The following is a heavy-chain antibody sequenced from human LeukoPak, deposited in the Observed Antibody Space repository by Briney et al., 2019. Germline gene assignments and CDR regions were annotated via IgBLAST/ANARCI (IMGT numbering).Heavy chain of an antibody. V-gene: IGHV4-59*08. Sequence: SETLSLTCTVSGGSISSYYWSWIRQPPGKGLEWIGYMYYSGSVHYNPSLKTRVSISLDTSKNQFSLKLSSVTAADTAVYYCARPAAAGHWYFDLWGRGTLVTVSS. D-gene: IGHD6-25*01. CDR2: MYYSGSV. CDR3: ARPAAAGHWYFDL. CDR1: GGSISSYY. J-gene: IGHJ2*01.